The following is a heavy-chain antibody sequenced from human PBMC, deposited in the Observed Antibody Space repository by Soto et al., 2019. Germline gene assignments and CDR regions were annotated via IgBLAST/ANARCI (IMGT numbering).Heavy chain of an antibody. V-gene: IGHV5-10-1*01. J-gene: IGHJ4*02. D-gene: IGHD6-6*01. Sequence: PGESLKISCKGSGYSFTSYWISWVRQMPGKGLEWMGRIDPSDSYTTYSPSFQGHVTISIDKSISTAYLQWSSLKASDTAMYYCGTYSGPSSSSSALVYWGQGTLVTVSS. CDR1: GYSFTSYW. CDR3: GTYSGPSSSSSALVY. CDR2: IDPSDSYT.